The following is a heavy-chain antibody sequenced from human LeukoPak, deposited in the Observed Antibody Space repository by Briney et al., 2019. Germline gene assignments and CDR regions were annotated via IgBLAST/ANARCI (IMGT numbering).Heavy chain of an antibody. D-gene: IGHD3-16*01. CDR2: IYWDDDK. V-gene: IGHV2-5*02. CDR1: GFSLRTSGVG. Sequence: SGPTLVKPTQTLTLTCTFSGFSLRTSGVGVGWIRQPPGKALEWLALIYWDDDKRYSPSLKSRLTITKDTSKNQVVLTMTNMDPVDTATYYCAHIGLWDDYFDYWGQGTLVTVSS. CDR3: AHIGLWDDYFDY. J-gene: IGHJ4*02.